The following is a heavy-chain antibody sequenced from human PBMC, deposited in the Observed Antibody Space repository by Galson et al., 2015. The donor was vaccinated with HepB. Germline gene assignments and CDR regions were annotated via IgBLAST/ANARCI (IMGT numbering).Heavy chain of an antibody. J-gene: IGHJ4*02. CDR1: GFTFSSYG. CDR2: IRYDGSNK. Sequence: SLRLSCAASGFTFSSYGMHWVRQAPGKGLEWVAFIRYDGSNKYYADSVKGRFTISRDNSKNTLYLQMNSLRAEDTAVYYCAKELIAVAGTPEDFDYWGQGTLVTVSS. D-gene: IGHD6-19*01. CDR3: AKELIAVAGTPEDFDY. V-gene: IGHV3-30*02.